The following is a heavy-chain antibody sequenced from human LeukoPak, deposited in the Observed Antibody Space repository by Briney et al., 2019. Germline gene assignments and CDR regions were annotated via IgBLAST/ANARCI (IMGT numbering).Heavy chain of an antibody. V-gene: IGHV3-9*01. CDR2: ISWNSGGI. CDR1: GFTFDDYA. J-gene: IGHJ4*02. CDR3: AKDIRGSPGGYFDY. D-gene: IGHD1-26*01. Sequence: GGSLRLSCAASGFTFDDYAMHWVRQAPGKGLEWVSGISWNSGGIGYADSVKGRFTISRDNAKNSLYLQMNSLRAEDTALYYCAKDIRGSPGGYFDYWGQGTLVTVSS.